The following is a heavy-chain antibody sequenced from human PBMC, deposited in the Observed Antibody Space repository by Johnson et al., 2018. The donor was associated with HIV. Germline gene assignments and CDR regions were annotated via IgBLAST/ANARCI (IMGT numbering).Heavy chain of an antibody. Sequence: QVQLVESGGGVVQPGGSLRLSCAASGFTFSSYGMHWVRQAPGKGLEWLAVIWYDGSNKYYADSVKGRFTISRDNSKFTLYLQMNSLRVEDTAVYYCTRGGAWILNAFDIWGQGTMVSVSS. D-gene: IGHD5-18*01. J-gene: IGHJ3*02. CDR1: GFTFSSYG. CDR3: TRGGAWILNAFDI. V-gene: IGHV3-33*01. CDR2: IWYDGSNK.